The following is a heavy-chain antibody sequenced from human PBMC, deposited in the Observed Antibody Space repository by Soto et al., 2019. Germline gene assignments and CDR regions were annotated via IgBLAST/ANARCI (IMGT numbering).Heavy chain of an antibody. CDR3: AKDLRIAAPGGMDV. CDR2: ISYDGSNK. V-gene: IGHV3-30*18. CDR1: GFTFSSYG. J-gene: IGHJ6*02. D-gene: IGHD6-6*01. Sequence: GGSLRLSCAASGFTFSSYGMHWVRQAPGKGLEWVAVISYDGSNKYYADSVKGRFTISRDNSKNTLYLQMNSLRAEDTAVYYCAKDLRIAAPGGMDVWGQGTTVTVSS.